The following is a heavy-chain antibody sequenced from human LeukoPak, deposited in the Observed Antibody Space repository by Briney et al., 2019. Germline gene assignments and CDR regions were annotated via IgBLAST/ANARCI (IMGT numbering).Heavy chain of an antibody. D-gene: IGHD3-22*01. J-gene: IGHJ4*02. CDR2: ISSSSSTI. CDR3: ASHPRYYYDSSGDY. CDR1: GFTFSSYS. V-gene: IGHV3-48*01. Sequence: GGSLRLSCAASGFTFSSYSMNWVRQATEKGLEWVSYISSSSSTIYYADSVKGRFTISRDNAKNSLYLQMNSLRAEDTAVYYCASHPRYYYDSSGDYWGQGTLVTVSS.